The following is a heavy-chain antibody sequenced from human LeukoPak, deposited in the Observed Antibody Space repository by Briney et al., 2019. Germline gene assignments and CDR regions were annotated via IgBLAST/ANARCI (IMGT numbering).Heavy chain of an antibody. CDR1: GFTFTSYA. CDR3: AKDRSIGTYYTFDH. CDR2: IRFDGSSK. Sequence: PGGSLRLSCAASGFTFTSYAMHWVRQAPGKGLEWVAFIRFDGSSKYYADSVKGRFTISRDNSKNSLYLQMSGLTAADTAVYYCAKDRSIGTYYTFDHWGQGTLVTVSS. D-gene: IGHD1-26*01. J-gene: IGHJ4*02. V-gene: IGHV3-30*02.